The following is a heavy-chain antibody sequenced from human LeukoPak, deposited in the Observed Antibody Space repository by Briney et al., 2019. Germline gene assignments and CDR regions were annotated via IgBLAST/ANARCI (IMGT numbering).Heavy chain of an antibody. CDR1: GGSFSGYY. CDR2: INHSGST. V-gene: IGHV4-34*01. D-gene: IGHD6-13*01. CDR3: ARGRRVDY. J-gene: IGHJ4*02. Sequence: SETLTLTCAVYGGSFSGYYWSWIRQPPGKGLEWIGEINHSGSTNYNPSLKSRVTISVDTSKNQFSLKLGSVTAADTAVYYCARGRRVDYWGQGTLVTVSS.